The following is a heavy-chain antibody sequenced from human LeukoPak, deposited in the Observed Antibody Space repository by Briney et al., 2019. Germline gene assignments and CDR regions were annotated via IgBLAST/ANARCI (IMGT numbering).Heavy chain of an antibody. D-gene: IGHD5-12*01. CDR3: AKGLGYSGYDGMGHHSWYLSGLFDP. CDR1: GFTFDDYA. V-gene: IGHV3-9*01. J-gene: IGHJ5*02. Sequence: GRSLRLSCAASGFTFDDYAMHWVRQAPGKGLEWVSGISWNSGSIGYADSVKGRFTISRDNAKNSLYLQMNSLRAEDTALYYCAKGLGYSGYDGMGHHSWYLSGLFDPWGQGTLVTVSS. CDR2: ISWNSGSI.